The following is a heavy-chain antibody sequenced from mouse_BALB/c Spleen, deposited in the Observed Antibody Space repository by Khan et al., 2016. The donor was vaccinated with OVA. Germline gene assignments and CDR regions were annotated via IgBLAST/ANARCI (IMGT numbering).Heavy chain of an antibody. V-gene: IGHV2-3*01. Sequence: QVQLKESGPGLVAPSQSLSITCTVSGSSSTSYGVSWARQTPGKGLEWLGVIWTDGNTNYHSSLKSRLTITKDNSKSQVLLQLSSLQTDDPATYYCAIIFYGYDWFAYWGQGTLVTVSA. CDR2: IWTDGNT. J-gene: IGHJ3*01. D-gene: IGHD2-2*01. CDR1: GSSSTSYG. CDR3: AIIFYGYDWFAY.